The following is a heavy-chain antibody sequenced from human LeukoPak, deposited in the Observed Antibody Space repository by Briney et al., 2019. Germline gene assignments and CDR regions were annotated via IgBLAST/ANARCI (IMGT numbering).Heavy chain of an antibody. V-gene: IGHV3-7*01. J-gene: IGHJ6*03. CDR2: IKQDGSEK. D-gene: IGHD5-18*01. CDR3: ARDGGYSYARSRSYYYYYYMDV. CDR1: GFTFSSYA. Sequence: GGSLRLSCAASGFTFSSYAMSWVRQAPGKGLEWVANIKQDGSEKYYVDSVKGRFTISRDNAKNSLYLQLNSLRAEDTAVYYCARDGGYSYARSRSYYYYYYMDVWGKGTTVTVSS.